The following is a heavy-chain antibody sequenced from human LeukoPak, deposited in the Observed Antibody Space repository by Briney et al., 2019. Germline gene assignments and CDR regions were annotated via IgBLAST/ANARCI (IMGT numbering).Heavy chain of an antibody. J-gene: IGHJ6*04. CDR2: ISHDGVND. Sequence: GGSLRLSCAASGFSFSSHIMVWVRQSPGRGLEWVALISHDGVNDYYVDSVKGRFTVSRDSSNKTLSLKMDSLRPEDTAVYFCARVAAPTSYHHNYMDVWGKGTTVTVSS. CDR3: ARVAAPTSYHHNYMDV. CDR1: GFSFSSHI. V-gene: IGHV3-30*01. D-gene: IGHD5-24*01.